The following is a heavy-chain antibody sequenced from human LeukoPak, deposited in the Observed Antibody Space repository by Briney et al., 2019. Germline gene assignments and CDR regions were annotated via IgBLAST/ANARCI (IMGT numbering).Heavy chain of an antibody. CDR1: GFIFSNYA. D-gene: IGHD3-10*01. Sequence: GGSLRLSCAVSGFIFSNYAMTWVRQAPGKGLEWVSSIEGDGSASYYADSVKGRFAISRDDPKNTLYLQLTSLRVEETAIYFCLKDMVQRNGIFDPFDIWGQGTMVTVSS. V-gene: IGHV3-23*01. CDR2: IEGDGSAS. CDR3: LKDMVQRNGIFDPFDI. J-gene: IGHJ3*02.